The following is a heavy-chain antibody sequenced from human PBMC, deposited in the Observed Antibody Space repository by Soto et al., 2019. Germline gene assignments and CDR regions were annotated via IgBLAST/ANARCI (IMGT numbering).Heavy chain of an antibody. Sequence: PSETLSLTCAVYGGSFSGDYWSWIRQPPGKGLEWIGEINHSGSTNYNPSLKSRVTISVDTSKNQFSLKLSSVTAADTAVYYCRGDVWFGESYHYYYYGMDVWGQGTTVTVSS. CDR3: RGDVWFGESYHYYYYGMDV. D-gene: IGHD3-10*01. V-gene: IGHV4-34*01. J-gene: IGHJ6*02. CDR2: INHSGST. CDR1: GGSFSGDY.